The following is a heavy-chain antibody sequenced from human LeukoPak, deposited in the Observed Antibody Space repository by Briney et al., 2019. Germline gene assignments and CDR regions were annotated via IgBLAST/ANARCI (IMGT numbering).Heavy chain of an antibody. V-gene: IGHV1-24*01. Sequence: ASVTVSCKVSGYTLTELSMHWVRQAPGKGLEWMGGFDPEDGETIYAQKFQGRVTMTEDTSTDTAYMELSSLRSEDTAVYYCARGSRGPYSGSYYLWVYWGQGTLVTVSS. CDR3: ARGSRGPYSGSYYLWVY. CDR1: GYTLTELS. CDR2: FDPEDGET. D-gene: IGHD1-26*01. J-gene: IGHJ4*02.